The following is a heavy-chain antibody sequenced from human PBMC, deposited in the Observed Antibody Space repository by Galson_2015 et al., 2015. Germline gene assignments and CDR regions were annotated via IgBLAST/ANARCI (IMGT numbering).Heavy chain of an antibody. CDR1: GFTFTSSA. D-gene: IGHD4-17*01. CDR3: AADLSVTGGHY. CDR2: TVVGSGNT. J-gene: IGHJ4*02. Sequence: SVKVACKASGFTFTSSAVQWVRQARGQRLEWIGWTVVGSGNTNYAQTCQERVTITRDMSTSTADMELSSLRSEDTAVYYCAADLSVTGGHYWVQGTLVTVSS. V-gene: IGHV1-58*01.